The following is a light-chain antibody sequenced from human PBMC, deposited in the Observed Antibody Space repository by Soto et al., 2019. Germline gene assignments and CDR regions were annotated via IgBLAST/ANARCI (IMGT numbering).Light chain of an antibody. V-gene: IGLV2-14*03. J-gene: IGLJ1*01. CDR3: SSFRSSSTSYV. CDR1: SSDIGDSNY. Sequence: QSALTQPASVSGSHGQSSSISCTGTSSDIGDSNYVSWYQQHPGKAPKLVIYDVSNRPSGVSNRFSGSKSANTASLTISGLQAEDEADYYCSSFRSSSTSYVFGTGTKVTVL. CDR2: DVS.